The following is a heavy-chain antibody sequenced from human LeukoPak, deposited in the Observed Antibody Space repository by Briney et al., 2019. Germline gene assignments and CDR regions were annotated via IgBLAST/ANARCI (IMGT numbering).Heavy chain of an antibody. J-gene: IGHJ6*03. V-gene: IGHV3-66*02. CDR2: IYSGGST. Sequence: GGSLRLSCAASGFTVSSNYMSWVRQAPGKGLEWVSVIYSGGSTYYADSVKGRFTISRDNSKNTLYLQMNSLRAEDTAVYYCARSLSNAWVYYYYYMDVWGKGTTVTVSS. D-gene: IGHD4-11*01. CDR1: GFTVSSNY. CDR3: ARSLSNAWVYYYYYMDV.